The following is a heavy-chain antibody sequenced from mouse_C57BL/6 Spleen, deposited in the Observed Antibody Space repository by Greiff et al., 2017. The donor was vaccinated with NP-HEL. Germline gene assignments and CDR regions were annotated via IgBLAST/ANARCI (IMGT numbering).Heavy chain of an antibody. J-gene: IGHJ4*01. V-gene: IGHV1-42*01. CDR1: GYSFTGDY. CDR2: INPSTGGT. CDR3: ARGQATSLAY. Sequence: VQLQQSGPELVKPGASVKISCKASGYSFTGDYMNWVKPSPEKSLEWLGEINPSTGGTTYNQKFKGKATLTVDKSSSTAYMQLKSLTSEDSAVYYCARGQATSLAYWGQGTSVTVSS. D-gene: IGHD3-2*02.